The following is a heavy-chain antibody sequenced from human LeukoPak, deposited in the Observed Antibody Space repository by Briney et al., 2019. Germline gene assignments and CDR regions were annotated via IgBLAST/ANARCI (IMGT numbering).Heavy chain of an antibody. CDR2: ISSSSSYI. CDR1: GFTFSSYS. V-gene: IGHV3-21*01. CDR3: ARHGLPDWNYDF. Sequence: SGGSLRLSCAASGFTFSSYSMNWVRQAPGKGLEWVSSISSSSSYIYYADSVKGRFTISRDNAKNSLYLQMNSLRAEDTAVYYCARHGLPDWNYDFWGQGTLVTVSS. D-gene: IGHD1-7*01. J-gene: IGHJ4*02.